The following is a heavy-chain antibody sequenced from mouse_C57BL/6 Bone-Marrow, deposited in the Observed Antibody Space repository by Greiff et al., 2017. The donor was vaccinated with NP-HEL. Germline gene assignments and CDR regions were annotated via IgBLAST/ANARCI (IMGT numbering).Heavy chain of an antibody. CDR1: GFSLTSYG. V-gene: IGHV2-2*01. Sequence: VQRVESGPGLVQPSQSLSITCTVSGFSLTSYGVHWVRQSPGKGLEWLGVIWSGGSTDYNAAFISRLSISKDKSKSQVFFKMNRLQADDTAIYYCASQTAQATYWFAYWGQGTLVAVSA. CDR2: IWSGGST. J-gene: IGHJ3*01. D-gene: IGHD3-2*02. CDR3: ASQTAQATYWFAY.